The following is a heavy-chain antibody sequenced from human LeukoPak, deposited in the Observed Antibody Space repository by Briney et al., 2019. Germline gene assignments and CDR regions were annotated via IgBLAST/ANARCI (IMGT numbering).Heavy chain of an antibody. CDR2: IYTSGST. D-gene: IGHD6-13*01. Sequence: SETLSLTCAVYGGSFSGHYWTWIRQPAGKGLEWIGRIYTSGSTNYNPSLKSRVTMSVDTSKNQFSLKLSSVTAADTAVYYCARSGFIAAAVKAFDYWGQGTLVTVSS. V-gene: IGHV4-59*10. CDR1: GGSFSGHY. CDR3: ARSGFIAAAVKAFDY. J-gene: IGHJ4*02.